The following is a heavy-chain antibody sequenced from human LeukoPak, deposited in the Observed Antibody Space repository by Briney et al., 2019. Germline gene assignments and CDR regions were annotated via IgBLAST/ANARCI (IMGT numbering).Heavy chain of an antibody. D-gene: IGHD3-9*01. CDR2: ISAYNGNT. J-gene: IGHJ6*04. Sequence: ASVKVSCKASGYTFTSYGISWVRQAPGQGLEWMGWISAYNGNTNYAQKLQGRVTMTTDTSTSTAYMELRSLRSDDTAVYYCARDNLLRYFDWELYYGMDVWGKGTTVTVS. V-gene: IGHV1-18*04. CDR3: ARDNLLRYFDWELYYGMDV. CDR1: GYTFTSYG.